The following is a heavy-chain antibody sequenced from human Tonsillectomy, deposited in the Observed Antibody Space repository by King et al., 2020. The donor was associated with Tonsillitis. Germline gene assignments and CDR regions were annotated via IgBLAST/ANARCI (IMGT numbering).Heavy chain of an antibody. V-gene: IGHV3-11*01. CDR2: ICSSGHTI. D-gene: IGHD2-2*01. CDR1: GFTFSDSY. CDR3: AREGSIVVVPAAGPNWFDP. Sequence: VQLVESGGGLVKPGGSLRLSCTASGFTFSDSYMSWIRQAPGEGLEWVSYICSSGHTIYYSDSVKGRFTISRDNAKNSLYLQMNRLGAEDTAVYYCAREGSIVVVPAAGPNWFDPWGQGTLVTVSS. J-gene: IGHJ5*02.